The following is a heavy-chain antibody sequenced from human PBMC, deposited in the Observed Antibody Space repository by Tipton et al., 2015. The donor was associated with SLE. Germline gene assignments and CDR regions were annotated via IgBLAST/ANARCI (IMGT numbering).Heavy chain of an antibody. Sequence: GLVKPSETLSLTCAVYGGSFSGYYWSWIRQSPGKGLEWIGEINHSGSTNYNPSLKSRVTISVDTSKNQFSLKLSSVTAADTAVYYCARDDYGDFGGFDYWGQGTLVTVSS. CDR2: INHSGST. CDR1: GGSFSGYY. V-gene: IGHV4-34*01. D-gene: IGHD4-17*01. CDR3: ARDDYGDFGGFDY. J-gene: IGHJ4*02.